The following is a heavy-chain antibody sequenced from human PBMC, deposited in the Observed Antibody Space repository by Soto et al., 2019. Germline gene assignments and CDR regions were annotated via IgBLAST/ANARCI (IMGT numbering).Heavy chain of an antibody. CDR2: IHYSGNT. V-gene: IGHV4-59*08. CDR1: GYTFTSYG. CDR3: ARGHYDFWSGYFATIDY. D-gene: IGHD3-3*01. J-gene: IGHJ4*02. Sequence: SCKASGYTFTSYGISWIRQPPGKGLEWIGYIHYSGNTNYNPSLKSRVTISADTSKNQFSLKLSSVTAADTAVYYCARGHYDFWSGYFATIDYWGQGTLVTVSS.